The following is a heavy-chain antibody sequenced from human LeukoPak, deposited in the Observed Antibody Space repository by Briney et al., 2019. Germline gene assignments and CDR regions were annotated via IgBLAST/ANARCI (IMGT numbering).Heavy chain of an antibody. V-gene: IGHV1-2*06. J-gene: IGHJ6*03. CDR2: INPNSGGT. Sequence: ASVKVSCKASGYTFTGYYMHWVRQAPGQGLEGMGRINPNSGGTNYAQKFQGRVTMTRDTSISTAYMELSRLRSDDTAVYYCARGQDSSGYHYYYYYMDVWGKGTTVTVSS. D-gene: IGHD3-22*01. CDR3: ARGQDSSGYHYYYYYMDV. CDR1: GYTFTGYY.